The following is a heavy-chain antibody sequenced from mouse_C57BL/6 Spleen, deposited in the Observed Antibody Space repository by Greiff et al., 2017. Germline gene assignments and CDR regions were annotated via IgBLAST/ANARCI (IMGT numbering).Heavy chain of an antibody. CDR1: GYTFTDYN. V-gene: IGHV1-18*01. CDR3: ATGGGNSIYFDY. Sequence: EVKLMESGPELVKPGASVKIPCKASGYTFTDYNMDWVKQSHGKSLEWIGDINPNNGGTIYNQKFKGKATLTVDKSSSTAYMELRSLTSEDTAVYYCATGGGNSIYFDYWGQGTTLTVSS. J-gene: IGHJ2*01. D-gene: IGHD2-1*01. CDR2: INPNNGGT.